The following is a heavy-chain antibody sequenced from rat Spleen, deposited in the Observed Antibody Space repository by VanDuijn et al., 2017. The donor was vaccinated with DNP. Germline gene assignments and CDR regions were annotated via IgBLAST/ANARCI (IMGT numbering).Heavy chain of an antibody. V-gene: IGHV5S11*01. CDR1: GFTFSNYD. CDR2: MSTGGGNI. J-gene: IGHJ2*01. CDR3: ARGLGARFDY. Sequence: EVRLVETGGGLVQPGRSMKLSCEALGFTFSNYDMAWVRQAPTKGLEWVASMSTGGGNIYYRDSVKGRFTISRDNAKSTLYLQMDSLRSEETATYYCARGLGARFDYWGQGVMVTVSS. D-gene: IGHD5-1*01.